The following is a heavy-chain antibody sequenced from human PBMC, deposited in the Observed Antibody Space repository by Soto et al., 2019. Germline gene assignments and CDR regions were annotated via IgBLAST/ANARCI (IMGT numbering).Heavy chain of an antibody. J-gene: IGHJ4*02. CDR1: GFTFSTYG. CDR3: AKYTSQMAAIGWLDY. D-gene: IGHD6-19*01. Sequence: GGSLRLSCAASGFTFSTYGMHWVRQAPGKGLEWVAVISYDGSNKYYVDSVKGRFTISRDNSKNTLYLQMNSLRAEDTAVYYCAKYTSQMAAIGWLDYWGQGTQVTVSS. V-gene: IGHV3-30*18. CDR2: ISYDGSNK.